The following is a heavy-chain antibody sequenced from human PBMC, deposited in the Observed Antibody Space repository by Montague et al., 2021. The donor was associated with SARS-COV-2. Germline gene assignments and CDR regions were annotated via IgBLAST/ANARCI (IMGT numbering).Heavy chain of an antibody. CDR3: ARHYSATLPAVY. D-gene: IGHD2-15*01. CDR2: ISDSGST. V-gene: IGHV4-59*08. Sequence: SETLYLTCTVSGGSISSFYWSWFRQPPGKGLEWIGYISDSGSTNYNPSLTSRVTMSVDTSKNQFSLKVNSVTAADTAVYYCARHYSATLPAVYWGQGTLVTVS. J-gene: IGHJ4*02. CDR1: GGSISSFY.